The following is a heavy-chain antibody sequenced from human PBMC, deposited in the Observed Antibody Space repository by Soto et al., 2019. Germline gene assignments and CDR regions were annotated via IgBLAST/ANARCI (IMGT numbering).Heavy chain of an antibody. CDR1: GFTFSSYA. CDR2: ISYDGSNK. J-gene: IGHJ4*02. CDR3: AAANRY. Sequence: GGSLRLSCAASGFTFSSYAMHWVRQAPGKGLEWVAVISYDGSNKYYADSVKGRFTISRDNSKNTLYLQMNSLRAEDTAVYYCAAANRYWGQGTLVTVSS. V-gene: IGHV3-30-3*01. D-gene: IGHD2-8*01.